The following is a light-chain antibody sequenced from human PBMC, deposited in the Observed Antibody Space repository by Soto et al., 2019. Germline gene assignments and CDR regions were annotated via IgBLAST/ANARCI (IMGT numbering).Light chain of an antibody. Sequence: EIVLTQSPGTLSLSPEERTTLSCRASQRVSSSYLAWYQQKPCQAPRLLIYGASSRAIVFPDRFSVSGSGTDFTLTISRLEPEDFAVYYCQQYGSSQTFGQGTKVDIK. CDR2: GAS. V-gene: IGKV3-20*01. CDR1: QRVSSSY. J-gene: IGKJ1*01. CDR3: QQYGSSQT.